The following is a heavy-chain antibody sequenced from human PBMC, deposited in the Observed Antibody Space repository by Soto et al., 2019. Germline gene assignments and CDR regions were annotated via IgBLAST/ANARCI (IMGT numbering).Heavy chain of an antibody. CDR2: ISADNGNT. CDR3: ARCGLPEADTYYYSGMDG. Sequence: QVQLVQSGAEVKKPGASVKVSCKASGYTFTNYGISWVRQAPGQGLEWMGWISADNGNTNYAQKFQDRGIMTADRFTRTAYMELRSLTSDDTAVYYCARCGLPEADTYYYSGMDGWGQGTTVTVSS. V-gene: IGHV1-18*04. D-gene: IGHD6-19*01. CDR1: GYTFTNYG. J-gene: IGHJ6*02.